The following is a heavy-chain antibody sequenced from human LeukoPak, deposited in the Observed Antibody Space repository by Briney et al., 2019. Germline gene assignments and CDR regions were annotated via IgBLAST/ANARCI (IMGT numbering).Heavy chain of an antibody. CDR3: ARRSRDGYNFDY. V-gene: IGHV4-39*01. D-gene: IGHD5-24*01. CDR2: IYYSGST. J-gene: IGHJ4*02. CDR1: GGSISTYY. Sequence: SETLSLTCTVSGGSISTYYWGWIRQPPGKGLEWIGSIYYSGSTYYNPSLKSRVTISVDTSKNQFSLKLSSVTAADTAVYYCARRSRDGYNFDYWGQGTLVTVSS.